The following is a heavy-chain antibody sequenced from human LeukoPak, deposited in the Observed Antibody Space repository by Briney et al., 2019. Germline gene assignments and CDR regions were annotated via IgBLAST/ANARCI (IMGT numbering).Heavy chain of an antibody. CDR3: AREAGYCTNGVCRYGMDV. Sequence: SVKVSCKASGGTFSSYAISWVRQAPGQGLEWMGGIIPIFGTANYAQKFQGRVTMTRDASTSTVYMELSSLRSEDTAVYYCAREAGYCTNGVCRYGMDVWGQGTTVIVSS. CDR2: IIPIFGTA. J-gene: IGHJ6*02. D-gene: IGHD2-8*01. V-gene: IGHV1-69*05. CDR1: GGTFSSYA.